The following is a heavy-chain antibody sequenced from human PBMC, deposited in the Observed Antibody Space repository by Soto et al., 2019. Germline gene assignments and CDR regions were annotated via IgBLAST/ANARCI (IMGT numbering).Heavy chain of an antibody. J-gene: IGHJ4*02. CDR2: FDPEDGET. CDR1: GYTLTELS. CDR3: ATPKRYCSGGSCFFGVFDY. D-gene: IGHD2-15*01. Sequence: GASVKVSCKVSGYTLTELSMHWVRQAPGKGLEWMGGFDPEDGETIYAQKFQGRVTMTEDTSTDTAYMELSSLRSEDTAVYYCATPKRYCSGGSCFFGVFDYWGQGTLVTVSS. V-gene: IGHV1-24*01.